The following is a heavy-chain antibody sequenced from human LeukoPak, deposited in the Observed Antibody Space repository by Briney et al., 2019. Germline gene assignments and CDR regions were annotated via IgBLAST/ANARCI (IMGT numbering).Heavy chain of an antibody. CDR3: ARSRSGSYYH. D-gene: IGHD1-26*01. CDR2: IYHSGST. V-gene: IGHV4-38-2*02. CDR1: GYSISSGYY. Sequence: PSETLSLTCTVSGYSISSGYYWGWIRQPPGKGLEWIGSIYHSGSTYYNPSLKSRVTISVDTSKNQFSLKLSSVTAADTAVYYCARSRSGSYYHWGQGTLVTVSS. J-gene: IGHJ4*02.